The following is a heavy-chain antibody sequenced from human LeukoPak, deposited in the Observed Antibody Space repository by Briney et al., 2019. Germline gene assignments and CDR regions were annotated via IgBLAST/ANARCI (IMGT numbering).Heavy chain of an antibody. J-gene: IGHJ4*02. CDR2: INPNSGGT. D-gene: IGHD3-16*01. Sequence: GASVKVSCTASGYTFTGYYMHWVRQAPGQGLEWMGRINPNSGGTNYAQKFQGGVTMTRDTSISTAYMELSRLRSDDTAVYYCARGVMITFGGVRPGFYWGQGTLVTVSS. CDR3: ARGVMITFGGVRPGFY. V-gene: IGHV1-2*06. CDR1: GYTFTGYY.